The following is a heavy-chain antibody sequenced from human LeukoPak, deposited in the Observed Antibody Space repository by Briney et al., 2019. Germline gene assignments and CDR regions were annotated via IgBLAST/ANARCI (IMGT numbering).Heavy chain of an antibody. V-gene: IGHV3-64*01. J-gene: IGHJ4*02. CDR2: ISSNGGST. CDR1: GFTFSSYA. CDR3: ASGDILTGYWPPY. D-gene: IGHD3-9*01. Sequence: PGGSLRLSCAASGFTFSSYAMHWVRQAPGKGLEYVSAISSNGGSTYYANSMKGRFTISRDNAKNSLYLEMNSLRAEDTAVYYCASGDILTGYWPPYWGQGTLVTVSS.